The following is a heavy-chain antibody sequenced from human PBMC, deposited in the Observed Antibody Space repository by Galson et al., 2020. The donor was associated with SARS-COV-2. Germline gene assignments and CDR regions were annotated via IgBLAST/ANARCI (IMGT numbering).Heavy chain of an antibody. D-gene: IGHD4-17*01. CDR3: ARLHYGEYAPEAFDI. CDR2: ISQSGAT. J-gene: IGHJ3*02. CDR1: GTPISTDSYS. Sequence: SETLSLTCAVSGTPISTDSYSWNWIRQPPGKGLEGIGYISQSGATYYNPSLKSRVTISGDRSKNQFSLRLSSVTAADTAVYYCARLHYGEYAPEAFDIWGPGTRVTVAS. V-gene: IGHV4-30-2*01.